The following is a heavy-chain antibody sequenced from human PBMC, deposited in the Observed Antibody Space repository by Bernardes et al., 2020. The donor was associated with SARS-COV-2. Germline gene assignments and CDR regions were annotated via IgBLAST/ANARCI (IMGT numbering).Heavy chain of an antibody. CDR3: ARVASSSGWYFDFYDY. CDR1: GFTFNTYA. V-gene: IGHV3-64*01. Sequence: GSLRRSGVGPGFTFNTYALHWVRQAPGKGLEYVSAISSNGGSTYHANSVKGRFTISRDNSKNTLYLHMGSLRVEDMGVYYCARVASSSGWYFDFYDYWGQGNLVTVYS. J-gene: IGHJ4*02. CDR2: ISSNGGST. D-gene: IGHD6-19*01.